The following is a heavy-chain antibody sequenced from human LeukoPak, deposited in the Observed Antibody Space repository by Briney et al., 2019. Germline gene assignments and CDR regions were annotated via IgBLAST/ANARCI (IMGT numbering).Heavy chain of an antibody. Sequence: SVKVSCKASGFTFTSSAVQWVRQARGQRLEWIGWIVVGSGNTNYAQKFQERVTNTRDMSTSTAYMELSSLRSEDTAVYYCAAVLLWFGESSYGMDVWGKGTTVTVSS. CDR3: AAVLLWFGESSYGMDV. V-gene: IGHV1-58*01. CDR1: GFTFTSSA. D-gene: IGHD3-10*01. CDR2: IVVGSGNT. J-gene: IGHJ6*04.